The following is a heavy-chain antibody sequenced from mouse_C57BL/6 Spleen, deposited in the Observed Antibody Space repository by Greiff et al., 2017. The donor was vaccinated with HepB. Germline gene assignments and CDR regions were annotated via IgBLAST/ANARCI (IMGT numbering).Heavy chain of an antibody. Sequence: QVHVKQPGAELVMPGASVKLSCKASGYTFTSYWMHWVKQRPGQGLEWIGEIDPSDSYTNYNQKFKGNTTLTVDKSTSTAYMQLSSLPSEVSAVYYCARGDITTVLDYWGQGTTLTVSS. CDR1: GYTFTSYW. D-gene: IGHD1-1*01. CDR3: ARGDITTVLDY. V-gene: IGHV1-69*01. CDR2: IDPSDSYT. J-gene: IGHJ2*01.